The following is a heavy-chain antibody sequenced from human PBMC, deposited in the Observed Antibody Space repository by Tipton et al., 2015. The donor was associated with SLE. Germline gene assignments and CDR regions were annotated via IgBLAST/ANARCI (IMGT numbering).Heavy chain of an antibody. CDR2: IDHGRNT. J-gene: IGHJ3*01. CDR3: ARGGCFFAGEALDV. D-gene: IGHD3-16*01. V-gene: IGHV4-4*02. CDR1: GDSITIVGW. Sequence: TLSLTCSVSGDSITIVGWWTWVRQPPGKGLEWIGNIDHGRNTDHNPSLKSRVTISLDTSRNQFSLKVYSVTAAVTAVYYCARGGCFFAGEALDVWVHGTMVSVSS.